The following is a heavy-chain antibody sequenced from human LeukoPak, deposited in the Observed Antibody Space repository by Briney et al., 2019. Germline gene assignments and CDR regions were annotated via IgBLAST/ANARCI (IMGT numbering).Heavy chain of an antibody. CDR3: AKISTVTENFHH. D-gene: IGHD4-17*01. Sequence: PGGSLRLSCAAPGVAFGNYAMGSVRQAPGKGLGWVSSIDSSGSYTPSADSVKGRFTISRDNSENTVYLQMNSLRAEDTAVYSCAKISTVTENFHHWGQGTLVTVSS. J-gene: IGHJ4*02. CDR1: GVAFGNYA. V-gene: IGHV3-23*01. CDR2: IDSSGSYT.